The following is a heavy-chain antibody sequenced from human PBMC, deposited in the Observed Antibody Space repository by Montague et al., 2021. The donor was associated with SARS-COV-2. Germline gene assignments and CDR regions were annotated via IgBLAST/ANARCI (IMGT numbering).Heavy chain of an antibody. CDR1: DGSVISTYPH. CDR2: LFHIDTA. V-gene: IGHV4-61*01. Sequence: SETLSLTCTVSDGSVISTYPHWHWVRQPPGRGLEWIGGYLFHIDTADYNASLRSRVTISVDTSKNQFSLKPTSVTAADTAVYYCTRGIDSYKTGYWGQGIQVTVSS. D-gene: IGHD6-13*01. J-gene: IGHJ4*02. CDR3: TRGIDSYKTGY.